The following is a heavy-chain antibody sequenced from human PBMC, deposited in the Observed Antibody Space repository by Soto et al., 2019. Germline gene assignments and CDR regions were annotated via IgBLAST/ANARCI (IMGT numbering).Heavy chain of an antibody. Sequence: ASVKVSCKASGYTFTSYDINWVRQATGQGLEWMGWMNPNSGNTGYAQKFQGRVTISADKSISTAYLQWSSLKASDTAMYYCARPVRFLESARGWHYYYGMDVWGQGTTVTVSS. J-gene: IGHJ6*02. D-gene: IGHD3-3*01. V-gene: IGHV1-8*01. CDR1: GYTFTSYD. CDR2: MNPNSGNT. CDR3: ARPVRFLESARGWHYYYGMDV.